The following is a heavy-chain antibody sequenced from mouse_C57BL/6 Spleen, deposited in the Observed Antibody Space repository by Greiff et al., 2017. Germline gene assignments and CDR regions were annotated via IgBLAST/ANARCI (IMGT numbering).Heavy chain of an antibody. D-gene: IGHD1-1*01. Sequence: QVQLQQPGTELVKPGASVKLSCKASGYTFTSYWMHWVKQRPGQGLEWIGNINPSNGGTNYNEKFKSNATLTVDKSSSTAYMQLSSLTSEDSAVYYCARRRYYGSSYDYAMDYWGQGTSVTVSS. V-gene: IGHV1-53*01. CDR1: GYTFTSYW. CDR3: ARRRYYGSSYDYAMDY. J-gene: IGHJ4*01. CDR2: INPSNGGT.